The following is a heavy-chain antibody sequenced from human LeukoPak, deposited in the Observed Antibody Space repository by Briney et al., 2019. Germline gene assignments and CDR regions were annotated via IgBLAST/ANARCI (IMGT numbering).Heavy chain of an antibody. CDR1: GYTFTGYY. D-gene: IGHD2-2*01. CDR3: ARSRSRDCSSTSCYSYGLDY. Sequence: ASVKVSCKASGYTFTGYYMHWVRQAPGQGFEWMGWINPNSGGTNNAQKFQGRVTMTRDTSISTAYMELSRLRSDDTAVYYCARSRSRDCSSTSCYSYGLDYWGQGTLVTVSS. CDR2: INPNSGGT. J-gene: IGHJ4*02. V-gene: IGHV1-2*02.